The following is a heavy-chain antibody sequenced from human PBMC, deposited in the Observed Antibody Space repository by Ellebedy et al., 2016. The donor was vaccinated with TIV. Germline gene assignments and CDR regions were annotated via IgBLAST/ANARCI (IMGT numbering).Heavy chain of an antibody. CDR2: IYYSGSP. J-gene: IGHJ4*02. CDR3: ARSHRSGTDY. CDR1: GGSISSYY. D-gene: IGHD6-19*01. V-gene: IGHV4-59*08. Sequence: MPSETLSLTCTVSGGSISSYYWNWIRQPPGKGLEWIGYIYYSGSPNHNPSLKSRVTMSVDTSKNQFSLKLTSVTAADTAVYYCARSHRSGTDYWGQGTLVTVSS.